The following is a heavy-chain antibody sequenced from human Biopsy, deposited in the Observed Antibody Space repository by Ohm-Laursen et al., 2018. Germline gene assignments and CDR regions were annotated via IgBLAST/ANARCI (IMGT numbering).Heavy chain of an antibody. CDR1: GYTFTDYF. V-gene: IGHV1-2*02. Sequence: SVKVSCNASGYTFTDYFLHWVRQAPGQGPEWMGWISPSSGGTNYAQKFQGRVTMIRDTSATTGYMELSSLRSDDTAVYYCARNTGWYGDLYYFDYWGQGTLVTVSS. CDR2: ISPSSGGT. CDR3: ARNTGWYGDLYYFDY. J-gene: IGHJ4*02. D-gene: IGHD6-19*01.